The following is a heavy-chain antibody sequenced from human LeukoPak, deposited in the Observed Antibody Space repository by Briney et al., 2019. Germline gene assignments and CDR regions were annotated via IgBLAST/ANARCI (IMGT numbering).Heavy chain of an antibody. Sequence: GGSLRLSCAASGFTFSSYSMNWVRQAPGKGLEWVGRVKSKNDGGTTDFAAPVKGRFTISRDDSKDTVYLQMNSLKTEDTAVYYCTTVSATGTPFLWGQGTLVTVSS. CDR2: VKSKNDGGTT. J-gene: IGHJ4*02. V-gene: IGHV3-15*01. CDR1: GFTFSSYS. CDR3: TTVSATGTPFL. D-gene: IGHD1-1*01.